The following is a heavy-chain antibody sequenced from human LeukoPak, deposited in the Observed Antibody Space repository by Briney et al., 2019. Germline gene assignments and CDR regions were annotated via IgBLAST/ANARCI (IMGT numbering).Heavy chain of an antibody. CDR3: ARGASSSWYPRFDP. CDR2: IYYSGST. D-gene: IGHD6-13*01. J-gene: IGHJ5*02. Sequence: PSETLSLTCTVSGGSISSYYWSWIRQLPGKGLEWIGYIYYSGSTNYNPSLKSRVTISVDTSKNQFSLKLSSVTAADTAVYYCARGASSSWYPRFDPWGQGTLVTVSS. CDR1: GGSISSYY. V-gene: IGHV4-59*08.